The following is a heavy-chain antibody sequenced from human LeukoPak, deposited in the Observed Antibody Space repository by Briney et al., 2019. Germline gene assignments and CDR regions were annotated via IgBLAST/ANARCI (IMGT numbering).Heavy chain of an antibody. CDR3: AKHVNYDISGALGS. CDR2: LNGGGDKT. Sequence: GGSLRLSCTASGFTFSSFAMSWVRQAPGEGLEWVSGLNGGGDKTFYADSVKGRFTLSRDNSKNMLFLQMSSLRADDTALYFCAKHVNYDISGALGSWGQGTLVAVSS. D-gene: IGHD3-22*01. J-gene: IGHJ4*02. CDR1: GFTFSSFA. V-gene: IGHV3-23*01.